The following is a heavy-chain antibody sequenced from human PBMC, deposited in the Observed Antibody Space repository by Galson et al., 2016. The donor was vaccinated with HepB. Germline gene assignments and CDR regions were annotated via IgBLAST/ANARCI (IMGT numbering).Heavy chain of an antibody. CDR1: GFTFSDYD. J-gene: IGHJ3*02. CDR3: ARGTSAAVAGSGAFDI. CDR2: IASGGDT. V-gene: IGHV3-13*04. D-gene: IGHD6-19*01. Sequence: SLRLSCAASGFTFSDYDMHWVRQVTGKSLEWVSSIASGGDTFYPGSVKGRFIVSREDAENSLYLQMNSLRAGDTALYFCARGTSAAVAGSGAFDIWGHGTMVTFSS.